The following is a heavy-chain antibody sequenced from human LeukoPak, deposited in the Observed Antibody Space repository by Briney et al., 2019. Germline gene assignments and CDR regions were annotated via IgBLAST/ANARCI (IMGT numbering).Heavy chain of an antibody. CDR2: INWNGGST. Sequence: GGSLRLSCAASGFTFDDYGMSWVRQAPGKGLEWVSGINWNGGSTGYADSVKGRFTISRDNAKNSLYLQMNSLRAEDTALYYCARDQAVAGSFYYYYYMDVWGKGTTVTVSS. CDR1: GFTFDDYG. D-gene: IGHD6-19*01. V-gene: IGHV3-20*04. J-gene: IGHJ6*03. CDR3: ARDQAVAGSFYYYYYMDV.